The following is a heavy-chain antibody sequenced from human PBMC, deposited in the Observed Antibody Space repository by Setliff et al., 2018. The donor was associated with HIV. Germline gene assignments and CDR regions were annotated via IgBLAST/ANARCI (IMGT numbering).Heavy chain of an antibody. CDR3: ARVPVSSYYHYMDV. CDR1: GYRFTSYA. CDR2: ISASSVNT. V-gene: IGHV1-18*01. J-gene: IGHJ6*03. Sequence: ASVKVSCKASGYRFTSYAISWVRQAPGQGLEWMGWISASSVNTNFTQGRVTMTTDTSTRTAYMELRSLRSDDTAVYYCARVPVSSYYHYMDVWGKGTTVTVSS. D-gene: IGHD6-13*01.